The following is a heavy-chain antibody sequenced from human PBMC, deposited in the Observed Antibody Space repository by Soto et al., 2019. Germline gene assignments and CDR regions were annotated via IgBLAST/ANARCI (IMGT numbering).Heavy chain of an antibody. D-gene: IGHD2-8*01. J-gene: IGHJ4*02. V-gene: IGHV3-23*01. CDR2: ISGNGGTT. CDR3: ARGRQGISIVYGVDY. Sequence: PGGSLRLSCAASGFTFSNYAMSWVRQAPGKGLEWVSSISGNGGTTYYADSVKGRFTFSRDNSENTLYLQMHSLRVEDTAMYYCARGRQGISIVYGVDYWGQGTLVTVSS. CDR1: GFTFSNYA.